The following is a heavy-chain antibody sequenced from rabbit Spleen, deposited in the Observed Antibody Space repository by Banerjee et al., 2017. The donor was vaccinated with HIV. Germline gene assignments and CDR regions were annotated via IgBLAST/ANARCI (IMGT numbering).Heavy chain of an antibody. CDR3: ARDLVAVIGWNFNL. CDR1: GFSFSSGYW. J-gene: IGHJ4*01. V-gene: IGHV1S40*01. D-gene: IGHD1-1*01. CDR2: INIVTGKS. Sequence: QSLEESGGDLVKPGASLTLTCTASGFSFSSGYWICWVRQAPGKGLEWIACINIVTGKSVYASWAKGRFTMSRTSSTTVTLQMTSLTAADTATYFCARDLVAVIGWNFNLWGPGTLVTVS.